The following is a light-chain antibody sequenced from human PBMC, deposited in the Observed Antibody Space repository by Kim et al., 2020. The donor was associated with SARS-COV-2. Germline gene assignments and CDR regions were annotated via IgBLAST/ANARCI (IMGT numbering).Light chain of an antibody. CDR3: QQLNSYPLT. CDR1: QGISSY. CDR2: AAS. Sequence: IQLTQSPSSLSASVGDRVTITCRASQGISSYLAWYQQKPGKAPKLLIYAASTLKSGVPSRFSGSGYGTDFTLTISSLQPEDFATYYCQQLNSYPLTFGGGTKLEIK. J-gene: IGKJ4*01. V-gene: IGKV1-9*01.